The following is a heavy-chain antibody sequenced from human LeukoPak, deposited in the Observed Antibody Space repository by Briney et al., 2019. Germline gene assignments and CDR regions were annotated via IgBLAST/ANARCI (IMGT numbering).Heavy chain of an antibody. CDR2: IWHDGSNK. V-gene: IGHV3-33*01. J-gene: IGHJ4*02. CDR3: ARGGIAVAGTDY. CDR1: GFTFSSYG. D-gene: IGHD6-19*01. Sequence: GGSLRLSCAASGFTFSSYGMHWVRQAPGKGLEWVAVIWHDGSNKYYADSVKGRFTISRDNSKNTLYLQMNSLRAEDTAVYYCARGGIAVAGTDYWGQGTLVTVSS.